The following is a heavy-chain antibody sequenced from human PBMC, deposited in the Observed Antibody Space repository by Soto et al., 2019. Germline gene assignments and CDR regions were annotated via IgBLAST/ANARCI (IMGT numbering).Heavy chain of an antibody. D-gene: IGHD5-12*01. CDR3: ARGSGYAPVDY. CDR1: GGSISSGGYS. CDR2: IYHSGST. J-gene: IGHJ4*02. V-gene: IGHV4-30-2*01. Sequence: QLQLQESGSGLVKPSQTLSLTCAVSGGSISSGGYSWSWIRQPPGKGLEWIGYIYHSGSTYYNPSNKSRVTTTVDRSKNQFSLKLSSVTAADTAVYYCARGSGYAPVDYWGQGTLVTASS.